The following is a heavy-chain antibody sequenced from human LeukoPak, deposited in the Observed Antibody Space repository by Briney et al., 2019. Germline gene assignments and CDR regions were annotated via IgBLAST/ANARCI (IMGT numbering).Heavy chain of an antibody. CDR3: ARASENFDY. CDR2: ISYDGSNK. CDR1: GFTFSSYA. J-gene: IGHJ4*02. V-gene: IGHV3-30-3*01. Sequence: PGGSLRLSCAASGFTFSSYAMHWVRQAPGKGLEWVAVISYDGSNKYYADSVKGRFTISRDNSKSTLYLQMNSLRAEDTAVYYCARASENFDYWGQGTLVTVSS.